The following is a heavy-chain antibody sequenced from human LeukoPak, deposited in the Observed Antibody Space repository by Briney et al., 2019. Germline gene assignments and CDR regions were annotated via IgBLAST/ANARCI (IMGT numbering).Heavy chain of an antibody. CDR1: GFTFSNYG. J-gene: IGHJ4*02. V-gene: IGHV3-30*02. D-gene: IGHD6-19*01. Sequence: GGSLRLSCAPSGFTFSNYGMHWVRQAPGKGLEWVAFIRYDGTNKYSADSVKGRFTIPRDNSKNTLYLQMNSLRAEDAALYYCARDLTYSGWYYFDYWGQGTLVTVSS. CDR3: ARDLTYSGWYYFDY. CDR2: IRYDGTNK.